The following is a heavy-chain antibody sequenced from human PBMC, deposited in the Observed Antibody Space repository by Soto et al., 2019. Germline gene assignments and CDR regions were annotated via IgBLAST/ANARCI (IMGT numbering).Heavy chain of an antibody. CDR2: ISGSDYTT. Sequence: WGSLRLSCAASGFTFGGYAMTWVRQAPGKGLEWVSSISGSDYTTYYPDSVRGRFTISRDNSKNTVSLHMNSLRVEDTAVYYCVKDWTGDKCPCMDVWGQGTTVTVS. J-gene: IGHJ6*02. CDR3: VKDWTGDKCPCMDV. CDR1: GFTFGGYA. D-gene: IGHD2-8*02. V-gene: IGHV3-23*01.